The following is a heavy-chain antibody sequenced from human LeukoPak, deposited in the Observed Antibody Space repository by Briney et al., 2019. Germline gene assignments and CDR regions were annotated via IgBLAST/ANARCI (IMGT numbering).Heavy chain of an antibody. CDR3: ARRGAPIVVNLRNYYYYMDV. D-gene: IGHD3-22*01. V-gene: IGHV4-34*01. CDR2: INHSGST. J-gene: IGHJ6*03. Sequence: PSETLSLTCAVYGGSFSGYYWSWIRQPPGKGLEWIGEINHSGSTNYNPSLKSRVTISVDTSKNQFSLKLSSVTAADTAVYYCARRGAPIVVNLRNYYYYMDVWGKGTTVTISS. CDR1: GGSFSGYY.